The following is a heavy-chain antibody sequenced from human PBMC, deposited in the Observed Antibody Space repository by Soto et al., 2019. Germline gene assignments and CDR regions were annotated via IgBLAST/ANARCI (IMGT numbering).Heavy chain of an antibody. CDR2: ISSNGGST. CDR1: GFTFSSYA. CDR3: VKDPNYDFWSGPSGY. V-gene: IGHV3-64D*06. Sequence: PGGSLRLSCSASGFTFSSYAMHWVRQAPGKGLEYVSAISSNGGSTYYADSVKGRFTISRDNSKNTLYLQMSSLRAEDTAVYYCVKDPNYDFWSGPSGYWGQGTLVTAPQ. J-gene: IGHJ4*02. D-gene: IGHD3-3*01.